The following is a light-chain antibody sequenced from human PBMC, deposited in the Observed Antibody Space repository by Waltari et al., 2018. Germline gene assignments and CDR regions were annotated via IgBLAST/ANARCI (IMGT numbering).Light chain of an antibody. Sequence: TGRESHSVSTALSWYKQKPGKAPEVLIYAASSLQSGVSSRFSGSGSGTSFTLTIGSLQPEDFATYYCQQTYRPPLTFGGGTKVDIK. J-gene: IGKJ4*01. CDR3: QQTYRPPLT. V-gene: IGKV1-39*01. CDR2: AAS. CDR1: HSVSTA.